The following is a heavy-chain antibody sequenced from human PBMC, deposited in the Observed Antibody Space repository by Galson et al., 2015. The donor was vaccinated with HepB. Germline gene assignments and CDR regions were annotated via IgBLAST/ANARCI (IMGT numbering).Heavy chain of an antibody. Sequence: TLSLTCAVYGGSFSGYYWSWIRQPPGKGLKWIGEINHSGSTNYNPSLKSRVTISVDTSKNQFSLKLSSVTAADTAVYYCARILAGVVAASAGVDPWGQGTLVTVSS. J-gene: IGHJ5*02. D-gene: IGHD2-15*01. CDR1: GGSFSGYY. V-gene: IGHV4-34*01. CDR3: ARILAGVVAASAGVDP. CDR2: INHSGST.